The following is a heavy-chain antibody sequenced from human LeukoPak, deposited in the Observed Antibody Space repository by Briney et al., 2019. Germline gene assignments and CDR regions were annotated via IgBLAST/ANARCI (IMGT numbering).Heavy chain of an antibody. CDR1: GLTGSHNY. J-gene: IGHJ5*02. D-gene: IGHD4-17*01. V-gene: IGHV3-53*01. CDR3: IVFGDSNH. CDR2: IHTSGDT. Sequence: GGSLRLSCAASGLTGSHNYVSWVRQAAGKGLEWVSAIHTSGDTCYADSVKGRFTISRDTSKNTLYLQINSLRVEDTAVYYCIVFGDSNHWGQGTLVTVSS.